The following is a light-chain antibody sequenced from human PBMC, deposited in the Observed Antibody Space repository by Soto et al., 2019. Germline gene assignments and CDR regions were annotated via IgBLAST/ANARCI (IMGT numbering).Light chain of an antibody. V-gene: IGKV3-20*01. CDR3: QQYGHALWA. J-gene: IGKJ1*01. Sequence: EIVLTQSPGTLSLSPGERATLSCRASQSVSSSYLAWYQQKPGQGPRLLIYGASSRATGIPDRFSGSGSGTDFTLTISRLEPEDFAVYYCQQYGHALWAFGQGTKVEIK. CDR2: GAS. CDR1: QSVSSSY.